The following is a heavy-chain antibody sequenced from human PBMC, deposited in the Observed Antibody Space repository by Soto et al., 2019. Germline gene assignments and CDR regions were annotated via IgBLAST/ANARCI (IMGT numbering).Heavy chain of an antibody. CDR1: GFSLTSRPVG. CDR3: AHRRGGVDWNDGDFDF. CDR2: IYWDDDK. V-gene: IGHV2-5*02. Sequence: QITLKESGPTLVKPTETLTLTCSFSGFSLTSRPVGVGWIRQPPGKALECLALIYWDDDKRYSPSLRSRLANTKDTSKNQVVLTMTNVDPVDTATYYCAHRRGGVDWNDGDFDFCGQGTLVTVSS. D-gene: IGHD1-1*01. J-gene: IGHJ4*02.